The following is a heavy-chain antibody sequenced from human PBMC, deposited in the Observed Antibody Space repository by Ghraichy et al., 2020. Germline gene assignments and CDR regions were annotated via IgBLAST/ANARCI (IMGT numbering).Heavy chain of an antibody. CDR1: GGSISGYY. D-gene: IGHD1-14*01. CDR3: ARGSITYYYGMDV. CDR2: LYYTGST. J-gene: IGHJ6*02. V-gene: IGHV4-59*08. Sequence: ESLNISCTVSGGSISGYYWTWIRQPPGKGLEWIGYLYYTGSTNYNPSLKSRVTISVDTSKNQFSLKLSSVTAADTAAYYCARGSITYYYGMDVWGQGTTVTVSS.